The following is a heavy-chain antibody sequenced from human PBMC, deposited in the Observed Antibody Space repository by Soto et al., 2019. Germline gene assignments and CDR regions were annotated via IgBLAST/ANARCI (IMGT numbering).Heavy chain of an antibody. CDR1: GFTFSSYA. Sequence: EVQLLESGGGLVQPGGSLRLSCAASGFTFSSYAMSWVRQAPGKGLEWVSAISGSGGSTYYADSVKGRFTISRDNSKNTLYLQMNSLRAEDTAVYYCAQGTRRDYYYYMDVWGKGTTVTVSS. J-gene: IGHJ6*03. D-gene: IGHD2-2*01. CDR3: AQGTRRDYYYYMDV. V-gene: IGHV3-23*01. CDR2: ISGSGGST.